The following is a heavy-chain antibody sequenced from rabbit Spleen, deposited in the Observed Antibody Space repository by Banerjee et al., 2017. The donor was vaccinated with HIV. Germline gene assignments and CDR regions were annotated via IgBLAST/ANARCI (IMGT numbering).Heavy chain of an antibody. V-gene: IGHV1S45*01. CDR2: INTATGKA. D-gene: IGHD1-1*01. J-gene: IGHJ4*01. Sequence: QEQLEESGGDLVKPTGSLTLTCKASGFSFGDRDVMCWVRQAPGKGLEWIACINTATGKAVYATWAKGRFTISRTSSTTVTLRMTSLTAADRVAYFCARDLVGVIGWNFYLWGPGTLVTVS. CDR1: GFSFGDRDV. CDR3: ARDLVGVIGWNFYL.